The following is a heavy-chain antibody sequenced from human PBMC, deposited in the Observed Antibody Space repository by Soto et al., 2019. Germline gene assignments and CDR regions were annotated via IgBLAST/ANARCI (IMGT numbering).Heavy chain of an antibody. J-gene: IGHJ5*02. V-gene: IGHV3-30-3*01. CDR3: ARVSSMVRPYDP. D-gene: IGHD3-10*01. Sequence: QVQLVESGGGVVQPGRSLRLSCAASGFTFSSYAMHWVRQAPGKGLEWVAVISYDGSNKYYADSVKGRFTISRDNSKNTLYLQMNSLRAEDTAVYYCARVSSMVRPYDPWGQGTLVTVSS. CDR2: ISYDGSNK. CDR1: GFTFSSYA.